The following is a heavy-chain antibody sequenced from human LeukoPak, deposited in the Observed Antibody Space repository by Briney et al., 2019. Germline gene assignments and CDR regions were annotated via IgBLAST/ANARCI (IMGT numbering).Heavy chain of an antibody. V-gene: IGHV1-69*13. D-gene: IGHD1-26*01. CDR1: GGTFSSYA. Sequence: GASVKVSCKASGGTFSSYAISWVRQAPGQGLEWMGGIIPIFGTANYAQKFQGRVTITADESTSTAYMELSSLRSEDTAVYYCARDLGGSYYEQSWFDPWGQGTLVTVSS. J-gene: IGHJ5*02. CDR3: ARDLGGSYYEQSWFDP. CDR2: IIPIFGTA.